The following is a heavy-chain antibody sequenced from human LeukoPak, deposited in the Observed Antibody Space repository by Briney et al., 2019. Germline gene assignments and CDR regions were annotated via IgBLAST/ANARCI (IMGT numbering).Heavy chain of an antibody. V-gene: IGHV3-7*01. CDR2: IKQDGSEK. J-gene: IGHJ3*02. CDR3: ARDYYSNYVADALDI. Sequence: GGSLRLSCAASGFTFSSYWMSWVRQAPGKGLEWVANIKQDGSEKYYVDSVKGRFTISRDNAKNSLYLQMNSLRAEDTAVYYCARDYYSNYVADALDIWGQGTMVTVSS. CDR1: GFTFSSYW. D-gene: IGHD4-11*01.